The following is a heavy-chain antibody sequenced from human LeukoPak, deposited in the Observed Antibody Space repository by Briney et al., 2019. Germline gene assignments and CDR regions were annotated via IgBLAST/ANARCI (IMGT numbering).Heavy chain of an antibody. J-gene: IGHJ4*02. V-gene: IGHV3-21*01. D-gene: IGHD4-17*01. CDR2: ISSSSSYI. CDR1: GFTFSSYS. Sequence: GGSLRLSCAASGFTFSSYSMNWVRQAPGKGLEWVSSISSSSSYIYYADSVKGRFTISRDNAKSSLYLQMNSLRAEDTAVYYCARPGEYGDYPGNFDYWGQGTLVTVSS. CDR3: ARPGEYGDYPGNFDY.